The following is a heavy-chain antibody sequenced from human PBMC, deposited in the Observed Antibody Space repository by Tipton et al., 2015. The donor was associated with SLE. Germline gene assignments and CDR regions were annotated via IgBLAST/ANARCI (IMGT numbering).Heavy chain of an antibody. CDR3: ARAKAGDTMVGSVGSCVDY. J-gene: IGHJ4*02. Sequence: VQLVQSGAEVKKPGASVTVSCKASGYTFTSYAIGWLRQAPGQGLEWMGWISPYNHNTDYAQKFQGRVTMTTDTSTNAAYLELRSLRSDDTAVYYCARAKAGDTMVGSVGSCVDYWGQGALVTVSS. CDR2: ISPYNHNT. V-gene: IGHV1-18*01. CDR1: GYTFTSYA. D-gene: IGHD3-10*01.